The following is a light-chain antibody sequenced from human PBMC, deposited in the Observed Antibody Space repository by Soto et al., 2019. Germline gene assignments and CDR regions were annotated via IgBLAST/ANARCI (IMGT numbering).Light chain of an antibody. CDR1: KNDIGVYDF. Sequence: QSVLTQPPSASGSPGQSVTISCTGTKNDIGVYDFVSWYQHHPGKAPRLIIYEVVQRPSGVPDRFSGSKSGNTASLTVSGLQAADEAYYYCQVSDSSTDDLYVLGPGTNVTVL. V-gene: IGLV2-8*01. CDR2: EVV. J-gene: IGLJ1*01. CDR3: QVSDSSTDDLYV.